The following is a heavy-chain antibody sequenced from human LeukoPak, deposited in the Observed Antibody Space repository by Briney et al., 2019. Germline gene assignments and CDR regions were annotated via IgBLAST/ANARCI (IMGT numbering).Heavy chain of an antibody. V-gene: IGHV3-64*01. CDR3: ARIYYDRGGHYYDY. CDR1: GFTFRNYA. J-gene: IGHJ4*02. Sequence: GGSLRLSCAASGFTFRNYAMHWVRQAPGEGLEYVSAITGDGGTTYYARSVKDRFTISRDNSKNTLHLQMGSLRAEDMAVYYCARIYYDRGGHYYDYWGQGTLVTVSS. CDR2: ITGDGGTT. D-gene: IGHD3-22*01.